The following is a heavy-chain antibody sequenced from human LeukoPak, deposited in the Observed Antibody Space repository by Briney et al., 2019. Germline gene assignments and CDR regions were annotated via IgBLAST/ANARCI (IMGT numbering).Heavy chain of an antibody. CDR1: GGSISSYY. V-gene: IGHV4-59*01. J-gene: IGHJ3*02. CDR2: IYYSGST. CDR3: ARRRITIVRGVISYAFDI. D-gene: IGHD3-10*01. Sequence: KPSETLSLTCTVSGGSISSYYWSWIRQPPGKGLEWIGYIYYSGSTNYNPSLKSRVTISVDTSKNQFSLKLSSVTAADTAVYYCARRRITIVRGVISYAFDIWGQGTMVTVSS.